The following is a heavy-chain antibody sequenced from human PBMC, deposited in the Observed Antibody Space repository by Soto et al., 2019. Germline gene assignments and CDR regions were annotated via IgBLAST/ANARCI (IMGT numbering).Heavy chain of an antibody. V-gene: IGHV4-31*03. CDR1: GGSISSGGYY. D-gene: IGHD3-3*01. CDR3: ARGRHYDFWSGYGPLTYFDY. J-gene: IGHJ4*02. CDR2: IYYSGST. Sequence: PSETQSHTCTVSGGSISSGGYYWSLISQHPGKGLEWIGHIYYSGSTYYNPSLKSRVTISVDTSKNQFSLKLSSVTAADTAVYYCARGRHYDFWSGYGPLTYFDYWGQGTLVTVYS.